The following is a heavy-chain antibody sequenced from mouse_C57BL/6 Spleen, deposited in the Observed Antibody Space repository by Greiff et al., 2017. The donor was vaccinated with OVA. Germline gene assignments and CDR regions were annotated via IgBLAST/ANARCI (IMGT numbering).Heavy chain of an antibody. D-gene: IGHD1-1*01. CDR3: TRDYGPAWFAY. Sequence: EVHVVESGGGLVQPGGSMKLSCAASGFTFSDAWMDWVRQSPEKGLEWVAEIRNKANNHATYYAESVKGRFTISRDDSKSSVYLQMNSLRAEDTGIYYCTRDYGPAWFAYWGQGTLVTVSA. V-gene: IGHV6-6*01. J-gene: IGHJ3*01. CDR1: GFTFSDAW. CDR2: IRNKANNHAT.